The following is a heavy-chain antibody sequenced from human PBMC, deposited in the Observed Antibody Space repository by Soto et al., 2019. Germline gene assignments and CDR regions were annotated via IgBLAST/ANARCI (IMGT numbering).Heavy chain of an antibody. Sequence: QVQLVQSGAEVKKPGSSVKVSCKASGGTFSSYTISRVRQAPGQGLEWMGRIIPILGIANYAQKFQGRVTITADKSTSTAYMELSSLRSEDTAVYYCARDEVEMATISVYWGQGTLVTVSS. D-gene: IGHD5-12*01. V-gene: IGHV1-69*08. CDR3: ARDEVEMATISVY. CDR1: GGTFSSYT. CDR2: IIPILGIA. J-gene: IGHJ4*02.